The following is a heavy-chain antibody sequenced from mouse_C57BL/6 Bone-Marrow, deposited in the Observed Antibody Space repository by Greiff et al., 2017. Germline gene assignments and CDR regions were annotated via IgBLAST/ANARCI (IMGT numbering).Heavy chain of an antibody. CDR3: LTTVVPYWYFDV. Sequence: QVQLQQSGAELVRPGASVTLSCKASGYTFTDYEMHWVKQTPVHGLEWIGAIDPETGGTAYNQKFKGQAILTADKSSSTAYMELRSLTSEDSAVYYCLTTVVPYWYFDVWGTGTTVTVSS. D-gene: IGHD1-1*01. CDR1: GYTFTDYE. J-gene: IGHJ1*03. V-gene: IGHV1-15*01. CDR2: IDPETGGT.